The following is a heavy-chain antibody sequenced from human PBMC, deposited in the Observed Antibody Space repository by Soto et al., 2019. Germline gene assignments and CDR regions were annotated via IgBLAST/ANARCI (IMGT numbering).Heavy chain of an antibody. CDR2: ISYDGSNK. J-gene: IGHJ6*02. CDR3: ARVGGYCSSTSCYTGDYYYGMDV. D-gene: IGHD2-2*02. CDR1: GFTFSSYA. Sequence: GGSLRLSCAASGFTFSSYAMHWVRQAPGKXLEWVAVISYDGSNKYYADSVKGRFTISRDNSKNTLYLQMNSLRAEDTAVYYCARVGGYCSSTSCYTGDYYYGMDVWGQGTAVSVSS. V-gene: IGHV3-30-3*01.